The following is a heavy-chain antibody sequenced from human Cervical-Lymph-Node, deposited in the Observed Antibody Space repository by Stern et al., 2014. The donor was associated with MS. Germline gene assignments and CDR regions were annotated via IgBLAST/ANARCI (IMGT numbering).Heavy chain of an antibody. V-gene: IGHV3-13*01. CDR3: VAGGDY. J-gene: IGHJ4*02. Sequence: QLVQSGGGLVQPGGSLSLSCAVSGLTFSRYDMLWVRQGAGKGLELVSVIGIAGDAYYPGSVKGRFTISRENARNSSYLYMNALKAGDTAVYYCVAGGDYWGQGALVTVSS. CDR1: GLTFSRYD. CDR2: IGIAGDA.